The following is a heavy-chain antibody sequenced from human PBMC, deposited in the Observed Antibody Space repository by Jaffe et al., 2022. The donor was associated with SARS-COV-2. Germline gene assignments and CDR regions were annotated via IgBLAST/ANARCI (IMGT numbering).Heavy chain of an antibody. Sequence: QVQLVQSGAEVKKPGASVKVSCKASGYTFTSYDINWVRQATGQGLEWMGWMNPNSGNTGYAQKFQGRVTMTRNTSISTAYMELSSLRSEDTAVYYCARLKSGDGYNYKAFDIWGQGTMVTVSS. D-gene: IGHD5-12*01. CDR3: ARLKSGDGYNYKAFDI. CDR1: GYTFTSYD. V-gene: IGHV1-8*01. J-gene: IGHJ3*02. CDR2: MNPNSGNT.